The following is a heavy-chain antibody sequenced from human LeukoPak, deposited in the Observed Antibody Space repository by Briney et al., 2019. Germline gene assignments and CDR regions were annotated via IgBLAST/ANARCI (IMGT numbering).Heavy chain of an antibody. Sequence: PGRSLRLSCAASGFTFSNYGMHWVRQAPGKGLEWVAVISYDGSNKFYADSVKGRFTISRDNSENTLFLQMNSLRPEDTAVYYCARAKWLRLLLLLDYWGQGTPVTVSS. J-gene: IGHJ4*02. CDR2: ISYDGSNK. D-gene: IGHD5-12*01. CDR1: GFTFSNYG. V-gene: IGHV3-30*03. CDR3: ARAKWLRLLLLLDY.